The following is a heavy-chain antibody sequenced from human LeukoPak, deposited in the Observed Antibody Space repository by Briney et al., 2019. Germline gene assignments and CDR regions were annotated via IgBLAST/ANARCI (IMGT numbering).Heavy chain of an antibody. Sequence: ASVKVSCKASGGTFSSYAISWVRQAPGQGLEWMGGIIPIFGTANYAQKFQGRVTITADKSTSTAYMELSSLRSEDTAVYYCASRDGYNALVLLYWGQGTLVTVSS. CDR1: GGTFSSYA. D-gene: IGHD5-24*01. J-gene: IGHJ4*02. CDR3: ASRDGYNALVLLY. V-gene: IGHV1-69*06. CDR2: IIPIFGTA.